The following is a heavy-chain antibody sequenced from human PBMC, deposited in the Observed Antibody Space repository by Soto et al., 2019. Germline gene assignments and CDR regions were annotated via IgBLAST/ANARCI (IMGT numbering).Heavy chain of an antibody. CDR2: IHYSGTT. D-gene: IGHD6-13*01. V-gene: IGHV4-59*01. J-gene: IGHJ4*02. CDR3: AAGEASSRNLAPYYLDF. Sequence: ASETLSLTCTVSGGSMRNYFWTWIRQPPGKGLEWIGYIHYSGTTSFFPSYNPSLRSRVTISEDTSKNQFSLKLLSVTTADTAVYFCAAGEASSRNLAPYYLDFWGQGTLGTGSS. CDR1: GGSMRNYF.